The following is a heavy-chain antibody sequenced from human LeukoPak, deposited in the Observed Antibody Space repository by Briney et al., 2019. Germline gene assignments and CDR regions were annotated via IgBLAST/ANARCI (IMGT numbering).Heavy chain of an antibody. J-gene: IGHJ6*02. V-gene: IGHV3-53*01. CDR1: GFTVSSNY. CDR2: IYSGGST. D-gene: IGHD3-3*01. Sequence: GGSLRLSCAASGFTVSSNYMRWVRQAPGKGLKWVSVIYSGGSTYYADSVKGRFTISRDNSKNTLYLQMNSLRAEDTAVYYCASPTPTTVITIPGDYYYGMDVWGQGTTVTVSS. CDR3: ASPTPTTVITIPGDYYYGMDV.